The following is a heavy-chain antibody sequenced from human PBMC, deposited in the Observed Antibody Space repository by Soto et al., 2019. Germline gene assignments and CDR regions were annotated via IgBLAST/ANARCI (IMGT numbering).Heavy chain of an antibody. D-gene: IGHD3-16*01. J-gene: IGHJ4*02. CDR2: IYNGEST. CDR1: GFTVNSDY. V-gene: IGHV3-53*01. CDR3: ARDGRGLGKLSLFEY. Sequence: EVQLVESGGGLIQPGGSLRLSCAASGFTVNSDYMNWIRQTPGKGLEWVAFIYNGESTHYADSVTGRFTISSDRSKNTLYLQMNSLRIDDTAVYYCARDGRGLGKLSLFEYWGQGTLVTVSS.